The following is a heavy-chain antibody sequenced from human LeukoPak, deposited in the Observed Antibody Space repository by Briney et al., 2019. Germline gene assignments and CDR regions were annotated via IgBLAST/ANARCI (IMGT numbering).Heavy chain of an antibody. V-gene: IGHV6-1*01. CDR1: GDSVSSNSAT. CDR2: TYYRSKWYN. Sequence: SQTLSLTCAISGDSVSSNSATWNWIRQSPSGGLEWLGRTYYRSKWYNDYAVSVKSRITINPDTSKNQFSLQLNSVTPEDTAVYYCVREGFGGYYDFWSGYFYWGQGTLVTVSS. CDR3: VREGFGGYYDFWSGYFY. J-gene: IGHJ4*02. D-gene: IGHD3-3*01.